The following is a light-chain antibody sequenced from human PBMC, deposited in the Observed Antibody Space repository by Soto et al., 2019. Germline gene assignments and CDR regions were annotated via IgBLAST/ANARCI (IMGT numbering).Light chain of an antibody. Sequence: DIVMTQSPDSLAVSLGERATINCKSSQSVLYSPNNKNYLAWYQQKPGQPPRLLIYWASTRESGVPDRFSGSGSATDFTLTISSLQAEDVAVYYCQQYSNTPQSFGQGTKVEIK. CDR3: QQYSNTPQS. J-gene: IGKJ1*01. V-gene: IGKV4-1*01. CDR2: WAS. CDR1: QSVLYSPNNKNY.